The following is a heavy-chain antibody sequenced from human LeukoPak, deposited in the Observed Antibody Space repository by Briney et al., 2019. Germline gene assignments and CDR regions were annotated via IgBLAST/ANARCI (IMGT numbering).Heavy chain of an antibody. J-gene: IGHJ4*02. Sequence: GGSLRLSCAAPGFTFSSYGMHWVRQAPGKGLEWVAVIWYDGSNKYYADSVKGRFTISRDNSKNTLYLQMNSLRAEDTAVYYCAKDWGIAARYNDYWGQGTLVTVSS. V-gene: IGHV3-33*06. CDR2: IWYDGSNK. CDR1: GFTFSSYG. D-gene: IGHD6-6*01. CDR3: AKDWGIAARYNDY.